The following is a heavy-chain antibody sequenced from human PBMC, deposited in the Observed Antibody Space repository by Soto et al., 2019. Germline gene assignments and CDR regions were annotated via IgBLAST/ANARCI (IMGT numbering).Heavy chain of an antibody. D-gene: IGHD2-15*01. Sequence: QVQLVESGGGVVQPGRSLRLSCAASGFTFRNYAMHWVRQAPGKGLECVAVISYDGSNKFYRDYVKGRVTISRDNTKNTLYLQINSLRYEDTAVYYCARGDREDIAVVVGVRPGEYGVDVWGQGTTVTVSS. J-gene: IGHJ6*02. V-gene: IGHV3-30-3*01. CDR2: ISYDGSNK. CDR3: ARGDREDIAVVVGVRPGEYGVDV. CDR1: GFTFRNYA.